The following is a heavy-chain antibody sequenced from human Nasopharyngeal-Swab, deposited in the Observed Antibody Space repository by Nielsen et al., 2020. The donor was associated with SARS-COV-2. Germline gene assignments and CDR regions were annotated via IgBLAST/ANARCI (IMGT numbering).Heavy chain of an antibody. D-gene: IGHD6-13*01. Sequence: SETLSLTCTVSGGSISSYYWSWIRQPPGKGLEWIGYIYYIGSTNYNPSLKSRVTISVDTSKNQFSLKLSSVTAADTAVYYCARDGDKIAAAGTLGWFDPWGQGTLVTVSS. CDR1: GGSISSYY. V-gene: IGHV4-59*01. CDR3: ARDGDKIAAAGTLGWFDP. CDR2: IYYIGST. J-gene: IGHJ5*02.